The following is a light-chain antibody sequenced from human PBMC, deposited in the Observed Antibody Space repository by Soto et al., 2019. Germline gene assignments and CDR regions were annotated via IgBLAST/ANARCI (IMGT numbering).Light chain of an antibody. J-gene: IGKJ1*01. CDR3: QKYNSFPLT. CDR2: GAS. V-gene: IGKV1-27*01. CDR1: LGIDKF. Sequence: NQMTQSPSSLSASVGDSVTITCRASLGIDKFLAWYQQRPGKVPKLLIYGASTLQSGVPSRFSGRGSVRAFTLTISSLQPEDVATYYFQKYNSFPLTFGQGTKVELK.